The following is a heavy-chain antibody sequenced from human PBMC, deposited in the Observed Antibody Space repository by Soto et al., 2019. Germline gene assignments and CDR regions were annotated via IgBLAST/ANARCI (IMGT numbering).Heavy chain of an antibody. Sequence: QVQLQESGPGLVKPSQTLSLTCTVSGGSISSGDYYWSWIRQPPGKGLEWIGYIYYSGSTYYNPSLKSRVTISVDTSKNQFSLKLSSVTAADTAVYYCARDGYYYDSSGYYQGAFDIWGQGTMVTVSS. CDR3: ARDGYYYDSSGYYQGAFDI. D-gene: IGHD3-22*01. J-gene: IGHJ3*02. CDR1: GGSISSGDYY. V-gene: IGHV4-30-4*01. CDR2: IYYSGST.